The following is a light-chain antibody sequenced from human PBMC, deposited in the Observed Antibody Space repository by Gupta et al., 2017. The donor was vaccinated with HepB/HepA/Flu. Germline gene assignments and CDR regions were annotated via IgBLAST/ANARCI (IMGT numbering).Light chain of an antibody. CDR2: DVR. V-gene: IGLV2-18*02. CDR1: SSDIGTYNR. J-gene: IGLJ2*01. Sequence: QSALTQPPSVSGSPGQSVTISCPGTSSDIGTYNRVSWYQPPPGTAPKLMIYDVRNRPSGFPDRFSGSKSGNAASLIISGLQAEDEADYYCSSNTTRNSVVFGGGTKLTVL. CDR3: SSNTTRNSVV.